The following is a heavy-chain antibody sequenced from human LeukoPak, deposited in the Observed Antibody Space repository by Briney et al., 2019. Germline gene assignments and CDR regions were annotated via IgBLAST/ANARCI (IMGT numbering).Heavy chain of an antibody. J-gene: IGHJ3*02. CDR3: ATLRRIPIFGVPFDAFDI. Sequence: GASVKVSCKVSGYTLTELSMHWVRQAPGEGLEWMGGFDPDDGETIYAQKFQGRVTMTEDTSTDTAYMELSSLRSEDTAVYYCATLRRIPIFGVPFDAFDIWGQGTMVTVSS. CDR2: FDPDDGET. V-gene: IGHV1-24*01. D-gene: IGHD3-3*01. CDR1: GYTLTELS.